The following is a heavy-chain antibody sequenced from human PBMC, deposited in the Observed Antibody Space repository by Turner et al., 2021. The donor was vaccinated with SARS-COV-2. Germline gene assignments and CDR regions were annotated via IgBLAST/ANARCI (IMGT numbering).Heavy chain of an antibody. Sequence: EVQLLESGGGFVQPGASLSLCCASSGLTFSSYAMIWVRQAPGKGLEWVSAISGSGGITYYADSVKGRFTITRDNSKNTMYLQMNSMRAEDTDVYYCAKGHSGYDLFFDYWGQGTLVTVSS. J-gene: IGHJ4*02. CDR1: GLTFSSYA. V-gene: IGHV3-23*01. CDR2: ISGSGGIT. CDR3: AKGHSGYDLFFDY. D-gene: IGHD5-12*01.